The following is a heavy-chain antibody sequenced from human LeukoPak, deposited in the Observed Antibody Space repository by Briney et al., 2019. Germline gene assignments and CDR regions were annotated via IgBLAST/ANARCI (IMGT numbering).Heavy chain of an antibody. D-gene: IGHD4-17*01. J-gene: IGHJ4*02. CDR3: ARGGYGAHMG. Sequence: GGSLRLSCAASGFSFSSFWMHWVRQVPGKGLVWVSGINSDGTTTGYADSVKGRFTISRNNAKNTVSLQMSSLRAEDTALYYCARGGYGAHMGWGQGTLVTVSS. CDR1: GFSFSSFW. V-gene: IGHV3-74*01. CDR2: INSDGTTT.